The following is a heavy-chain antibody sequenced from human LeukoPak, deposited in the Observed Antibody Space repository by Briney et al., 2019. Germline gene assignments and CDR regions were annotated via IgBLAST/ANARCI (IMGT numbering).Heavy chain of an antibody. CDR2: ISSSNTDI. D-gene: IGHD5-24*01. J-gene: IGHJ4*02. V-gene: IGHV3-21*01. CDR1: GFTFSSYN. CDR3: TKWRWQQSEFDS. Sequence: GGSLRLSCAASGFTFSSYNMNWVRQAPGKGLEWVSSISSSNTDIYYADSVKGRFTISRDNAKKSLYLQMNSLTDEDTAVYYCTKWRWQQSEFDSWGQGTLVTVSS.